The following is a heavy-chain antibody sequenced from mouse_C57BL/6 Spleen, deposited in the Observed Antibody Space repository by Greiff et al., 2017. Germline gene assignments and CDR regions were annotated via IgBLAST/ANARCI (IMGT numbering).Heavy chain of an antibody. CDR3: ARGGAYYSNYYAMDY. CDR2: IDPNSGGT. V-gene: IGHV1-72*01. D-gene: IGHD2-5*01. CDR1: GYPFPSYW. J-gene: IGHJ4*01. Sequence: VQLQQSGAELVKPGASVKLSCKASGYPFPSYWMHWVKQRPGRGLEWIGRIDPNSGGTKYNEKFKSKATLPVDQPSSTAYMQLSSLTAEDAAVYYWARGGAYYSNYYAMDYWGQGTSVTVSS.